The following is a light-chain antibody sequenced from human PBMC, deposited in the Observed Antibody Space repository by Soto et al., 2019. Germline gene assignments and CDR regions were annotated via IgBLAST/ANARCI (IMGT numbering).Light chain of an antibody. CDR1: SGHSSYA. CDR2: LNSDGSH. CDR3: QTWGTGIQV. Sequence: QAVLTQSPSASASLGASVKLTCTLSSGHSSYAIAWHQQQPEKGPRYLMKLNSDGSHSKGDWIADRFSGSSSGAERYLTITSLQSEDEADFYCQTWGTGIQVFGRGTKLTV. J-gene: IGLJ2*01. V-gene: IGLV4-69*01.